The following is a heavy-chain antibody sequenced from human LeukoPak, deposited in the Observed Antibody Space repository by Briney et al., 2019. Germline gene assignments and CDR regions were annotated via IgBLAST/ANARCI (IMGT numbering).Heavy chain of an antibody. CDR2: IYYSGST. Sequence: SETLSLTCEVSGGSISSSSYYWGWIRQPPGKGLEWIGSIYYSGSTYYNPSLKSRVTISVDTSKNQFSLKLSSVTAADTAVYYCTRGRESGYSSGWPGSLKYWGQGTLVTVSS. CDR1: GGSISSSSYY. V-gene: IGHV4-39*07. CDR3: TRGRESGYSSGWPGSLKY. J-gene: IGHJ4*02. D-gene: IGHD6-19*01.